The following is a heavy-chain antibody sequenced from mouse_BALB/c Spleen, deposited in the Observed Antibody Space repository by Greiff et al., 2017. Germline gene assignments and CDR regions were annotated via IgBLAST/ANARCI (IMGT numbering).Heavy chain of an antibody. D-gene: IGHD2-4*01. CDR3: VRQGTMIDY. J-gene: IGHJ2*01. Sequence: EVKLVESGGGLVQPKGSLKLSCAASGFTFNTYAMNWVRQAPGKGLEWVARIRSKSNNYATYYADSVKDRFTISRDDSQSMLYLQMNNLKTEDTAMYYCVRQGTMIDYWGQGTTLTVSS. CDR1: GFTFNTYA. CDR2: IRSKSNNYAT. V-gene: IGHV10-1*02.